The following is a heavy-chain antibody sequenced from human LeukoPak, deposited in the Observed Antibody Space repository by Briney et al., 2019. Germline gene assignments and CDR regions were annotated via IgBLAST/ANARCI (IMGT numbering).Heavy chain of an antibody. Sequence: GGSLRLSCAASGFTFSRYAMHWVRQAPGKGLEYVSAISSNGGSTYYADSVKGRFTISRDNSKNTLYLQMGSLRTEDTAVYYCVKDGSGSYYTYYFDYWGQGTLVTVSS. D-gene: IGHD3-10*01. CDR2: ISSNGGST. CDR1: GFTFSRYA. J-gene: IGHJ4*02. V-gene: IGHV3-64D*06. CDR3: VKDGSGSYYTYYFDY.